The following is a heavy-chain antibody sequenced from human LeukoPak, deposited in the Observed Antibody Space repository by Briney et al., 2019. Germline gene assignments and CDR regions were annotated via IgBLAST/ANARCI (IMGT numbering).Heavy chain of an antibody. CDR1: GYTFTGYY. J-gene: IGHJ6*03. V-gene: IGHV1-2*02. CDR2: INPNSGVT. CDR3: ARGRSWYMDV. Sequence: GASVKVSCKASGYTFTGYYMHWVRQAPGQGLEWMGRINPNSGVTNYAQKFQGRVTMTRDTSNSTAYMELSRLRSDDTAVYYCARGRSWYMDVCGKGTTVTVSS.